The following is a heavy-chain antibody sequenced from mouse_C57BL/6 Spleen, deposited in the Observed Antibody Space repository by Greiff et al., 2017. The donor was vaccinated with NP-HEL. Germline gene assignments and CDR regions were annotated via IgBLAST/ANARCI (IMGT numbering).Heavy chain of an antibody. J-gene: IGHJ1*03. CDR3: ASGSSYGYFDV. V-gene: IGHV1-82*01. CDR1: GYAFSSSW. CDR2: IYPGDGDT. Sequence: QVQLKESGPELVKPGASVKISCKASGYAFSSSWMNWVKQRPGKGLEWIGRIYPGDGDTNYNGKFKGKATLTADKSSSTAYMQLSSLTSEDSAVYFCASGSSYGYFDVWGTGTTVTVSS. D-gene: IGHD1-1*01.